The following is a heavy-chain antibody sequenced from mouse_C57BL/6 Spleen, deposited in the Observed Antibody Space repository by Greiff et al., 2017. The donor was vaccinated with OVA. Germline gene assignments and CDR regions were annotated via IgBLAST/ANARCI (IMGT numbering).Heavy chain of an antibody. CDR1: GYTFTSYW. V-gene: IGHV1-64*01. D-gene: IGHD2-3*01. J-gene: IGHJ3*01. CDR3: ARWGDGYVAGFCD. Sequence: QVQLQQPGAELVKPGASVKLSCKASGYTFTSYWMHWVKQRPGQGLEWIGMIHPTSGSTNYNEKFKSKATLTVDTSSSTAYMQLSSLTSEDSAFYYGARWGDGYVAGFCDRGHGTLVTAS. CDR2: IHPTSGST.